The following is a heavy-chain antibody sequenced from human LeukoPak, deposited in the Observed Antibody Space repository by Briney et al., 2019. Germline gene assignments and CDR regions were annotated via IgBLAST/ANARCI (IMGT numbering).Heavy chain of an antibody. Sequence: GSSVKVSCKASGYTFTGYYMHWVGQAPGQGLEWLGWINPNSGGTNYAQKFQGRVTMTRDTSISTAYMELSRLRSDDTAVYYCARDHGGYVIDYWGQGTLVTVSS. CDR1: GYTFTGYY. D-gene: IGHD3-22*01. CDR2: INPNSGGT. CDR3: ARDHGGYVIDY. J-gene: IGHJ4*02. V-gene: IGHV1-2*02.